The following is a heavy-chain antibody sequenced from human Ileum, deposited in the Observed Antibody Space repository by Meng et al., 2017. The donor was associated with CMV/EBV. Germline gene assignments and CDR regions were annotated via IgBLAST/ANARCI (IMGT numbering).Heavy chain of an antibody. CDR3: ARGLSGTFDY. V-gene: IGHV3-30*03. Sequence: LSCAASGFSFRGHFLRWVGQEPGGRREWGAVLSYDGGNAFYAISVLGRVTISRDNSNNALYLQMDSLRGEDTAVYYCARGLSGTFDYWGQGTLVTVSS. CDR2: LSYDGGNA. J-gene: IGHJ4*02. CDR1: GFSFRGHF.